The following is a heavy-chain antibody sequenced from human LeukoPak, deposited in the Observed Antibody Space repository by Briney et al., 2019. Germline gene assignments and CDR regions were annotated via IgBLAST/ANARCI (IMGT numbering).Heavy chain of an antibody. D-gene: IGHD6-19*01. CDR2: SDGGT. CDR1: GFTFSNSY. V-gene: IGHV3-53*01. Sequence: GGALRLSCVASGFTFSNSYMSWVRQAPGKGLEWVSVSDGGTFYSDSVKGRFTISRDYSKSTLYLQMNSLRADDTAVYYCARDSNGPAFWGQGTLVTVSS. J-gene: IGHJ4*02. CDR3: ARDSNGPAF.